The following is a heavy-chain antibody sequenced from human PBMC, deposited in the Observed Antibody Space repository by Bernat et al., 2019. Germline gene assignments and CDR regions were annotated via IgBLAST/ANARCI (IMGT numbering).Heavy chain of an antibody. V-gene: IGHV3-30*18. CDR1: GFTFSSYG. CDR2: ITYDGSNK. J-gene: IGHJ4*02. D-gene: IGHD5-24*01. CDR3: AKERGLQLYYFDY. Sequence: QVQLVASGGGVVQPGRSLRLSCAASGFTFSSYGMHWVRQAPGKGLEWVEVITYDGSNKYDADSVKCGFTISRENSKNTLYLQMNSLRAEDTAVYYCAKERGLQLYYFDYWGEGTLVTVSS.